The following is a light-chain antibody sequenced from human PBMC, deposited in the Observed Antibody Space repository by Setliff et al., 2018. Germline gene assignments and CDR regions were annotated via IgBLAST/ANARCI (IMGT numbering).Light chain of an antibody. CDR1: SSDVGAYDY. CDR2: EVT. Sequence: QSVLTQPASVSGSPGQSITISCTGSSSDVGAYDYVSWYQHHPGKAPKVMIYEVTKRPSGVPDRFSGSKSGNTASLTVSGLQAEDEGDYYCGSYAGYNNFYVFGTGTKVTVL. CDR3: GSYAGYNNFYV. V-gene: IGLV2-8*01. J-gene: IGLJ1*01.